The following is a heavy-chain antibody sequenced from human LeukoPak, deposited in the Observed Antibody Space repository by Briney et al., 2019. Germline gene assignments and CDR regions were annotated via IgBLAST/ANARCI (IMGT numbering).Heavy chain of an antibody. CDR2: INHSGST. CDR1: GGSFSGYY. J-gene: IGHJ4*02. CDR3: ARDWNKFRGTYYFDY. Sequence: SETLSLTCAVYGGSFSGYYWSWIRQPPGKGLEWIGEINHSGSTNYNPSLKSRVTISVDTSKNQFSLKLSSVTAADTAVYYCARDWNKFRGTYYFDYWGQGTLVTVSS. V-gene: IGHV4-34*01. D-gene: IGHD1/OR15-1a*01.